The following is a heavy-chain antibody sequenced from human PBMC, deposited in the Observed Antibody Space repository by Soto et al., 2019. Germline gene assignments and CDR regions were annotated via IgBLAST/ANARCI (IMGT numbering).Heavy chain of an antibody. J-gene: IGHJ4*02. CDR1: GFTFSNYA. CDR2: ISNDGNND. V-gene: IGHV3-30-3*01. CDR3: AGAPCYSNSRLDY. Sequence: QVHLVESGGGVVQPGKSLRLSCAASGFTFSNYAIHWVRQAPGRGLEWLALISNDGNNDIYADSLKGRVTFSRDSSNNKVFLQMDSLRTEDTAVYYCAGAPCYSNSRLDYWGQGTLVTVSS. D-gene: IGHD2-2*02.